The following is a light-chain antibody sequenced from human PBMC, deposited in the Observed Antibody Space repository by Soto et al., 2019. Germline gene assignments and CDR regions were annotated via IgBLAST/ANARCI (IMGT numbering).Light chain of an antibody. CDR2: DVS. CDR1: SSDVGGYNY. CDR3: SSYTSSSFVV. V-gene: IGLV2-14*01. Sequence: QSALTQPASVSGSPGQSIIISCTGTSSDVGGYNYVSWYQQHPGKAPKLMIYDVSNRPSGVSNRFSGSKSGNTASLTISGLQAEDEADYYCSSYTSSSFVVFGGGTKLTVL. J-gene: IGLJ2*01.